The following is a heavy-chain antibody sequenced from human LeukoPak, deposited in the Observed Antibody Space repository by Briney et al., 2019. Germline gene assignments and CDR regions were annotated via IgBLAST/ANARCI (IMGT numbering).Heavy chain of an antibody. D-gene: IGHD2-2*02. CDR2: ISSSSSYI. J-gene: IGHJ3*02. V-gene: IGHV3-21*01. Sequence: GGSLRLSCAASGLTFSSYSMNWVRQAPGKGLEWVSSISSSSSYIYYADSVKGRFTISRDNAKNSLYLQMNSLRAEDTAVYYCASDIVVVPAAISLAENDAFDIWGQGTTVTVSS. CDR3: ASDIVVVPAAISLAENDAFDI. CDR1: GLTFSSYS.